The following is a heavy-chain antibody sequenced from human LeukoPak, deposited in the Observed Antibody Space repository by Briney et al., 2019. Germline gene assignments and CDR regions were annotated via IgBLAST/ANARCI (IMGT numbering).Heavy chain of an antibody. CDR2: IYYSGST. CDR3: ARLGYSYAQGGSDY. J-gene: IGHJ4*02. D-gene: IGHD5-18*01. V-gene: IGHV4-59*08. Sequence: SETLSLTCTVSGGSISPYYWSWIRQPPGKGLEWIGYIYYSGSTNYNPSLKSRVTISVDTSKNQFSLKLNSVTAADTAVYYCARLGYSYAQGGSDYWGQGTLVTVSS. CDR1: GGSISPYY.